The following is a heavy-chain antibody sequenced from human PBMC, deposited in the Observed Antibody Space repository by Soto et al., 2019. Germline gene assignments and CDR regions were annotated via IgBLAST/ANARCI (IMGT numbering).Heavy chain of an antibody. D-gene: IGHD2-8*02. J-gene: IGHJ2*01. CDR1: GFTFDDFA. Sequence: EMQLVESGGGLVQPGRSLRLSCAASGFTFDDFAMHWVRQAPGKGLEWVSGINWNSGDIDYADSVRGHFTISRDNAKKALYLQMNRLRAEDAAFYYCLKDIGASGAYWYFDLWGRGTLVTVSS. CDR3: LKDIGASGAYWYFDL. CDR2: INWNSGDI. V-gene: IGHV3-9*01.